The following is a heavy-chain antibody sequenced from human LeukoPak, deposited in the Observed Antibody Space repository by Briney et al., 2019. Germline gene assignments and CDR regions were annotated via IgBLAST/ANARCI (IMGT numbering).Heavy chain of an antibody. CDR2: ISSRGRYT. J-gene: IGHJ4*02. D-gene: IGHD5-18*01. Sequence: PGGSLRLSCTASGFTFTDYYMSWIRQAPGKGLEWISYISSRGRYTNYADSLKGRFTISRDNAIISLYLQINSLRAEDTAVYFCARDTAMVIDYWGRGALVTVSS. V-gene: IGHV3-11*06. CDR3: ARDTAMVIDY. CDR1: GFTFTDYY.